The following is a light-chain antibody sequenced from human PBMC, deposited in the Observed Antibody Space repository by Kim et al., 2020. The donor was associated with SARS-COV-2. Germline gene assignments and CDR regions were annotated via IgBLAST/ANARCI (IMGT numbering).Light chain of an antibody. CDR1: SGHSSYA. J-gene: IGLJ2*01. Sequence: ASVKLTCTLNSGHSSYAIAWHQQQPEKAPRFLMKVNSAGSHTKGDGIPDRFSGSSSGAERYLTISSLQSEDEADYYCQTWGTGIVVFGGGTQLTVL. CDR3: QTWGTGIVV. V-gene: IGLV4-69*01. CDR2: VNSAGSH.